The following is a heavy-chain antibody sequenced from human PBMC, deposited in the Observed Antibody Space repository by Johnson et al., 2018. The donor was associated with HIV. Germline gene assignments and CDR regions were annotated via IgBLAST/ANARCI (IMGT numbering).Heavy chain of an antibody. CDR1: GFTFSSYW. CDR2: IKQDGSEK. Sequence: EVQLVESGGGLVQPGGSLRLSCVASGFTFSSYWMSWVRQAPGKGLEWVANIKQDGSEKYYVDSVKGRFTFSRDNAKNSLYLQMNSLRAEDTAVYYCARGDYYDSSGPWVDAFDVWGQGTMVTVSS. V-gene: IGHV3-7*01. CDR3: ARGDYYDSSGPWVDAFDV. D-gene: IGHD3-22*01. J-gene: IGHJ3*01.